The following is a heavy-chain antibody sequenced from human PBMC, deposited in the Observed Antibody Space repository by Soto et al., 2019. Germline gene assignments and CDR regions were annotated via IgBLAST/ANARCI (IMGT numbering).Heavy chain of an antibody. J-gene: IGHJ6*02. Sequence: GESLKISCKGSGYSFTSYWIGWVRQMPGKGLEWMGIIYPGDSDTRYSPSFQGQVTISADKSISTAYLQWSSLKASDTAMYYCARTTVTTSMDYYYCMDVWGQGTTVTVS. V-gene: IGHV5-51*01. CDR2: IYPGDSDT. D-gene: IGHD4-4*01. CDR3: ARTTVTTSMDYYYCMDV. CDR1: GYSFTSYW.